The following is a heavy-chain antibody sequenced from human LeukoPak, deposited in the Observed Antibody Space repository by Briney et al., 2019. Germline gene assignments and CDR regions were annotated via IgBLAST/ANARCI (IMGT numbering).Heavy chain of an antibody. Sequence: PSGTLSLTCAVSGGSISSSNWWSWVRQPPGKGLEWIGEIYHSGSTIYNPSLKGRVTISVDKSKNQFSLKLSSVTAADTAVYYCARDAPYCSSTSCPPGYWGQGTLVTVSS. V-gene: IGHV4-4*02. CDR2: IYHSGST. J-gene: IGHJ4*02. D-gene: IGHD2-2*01. CDR1: GGSISSSNW. CDR3: ARDAPYCSSTSCPPGY.